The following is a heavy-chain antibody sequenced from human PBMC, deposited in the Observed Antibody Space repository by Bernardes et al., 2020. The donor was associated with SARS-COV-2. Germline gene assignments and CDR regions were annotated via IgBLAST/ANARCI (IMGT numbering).Heavy chain of an antibody. CDR2: IYQSGST. J-gene: IGHJ5*02. CDR1: GGSISSGGYS. V-gene: IGHV4-30-2*01. D-gene: IGHD4-17*01. Sequence: SEPLSLTCAVSGGSISSGGYSWTWLRQPPGKALEWIGYIYQSGSTFYNPSLKSRVTISVDRSKNQFFLKLDSVTAADAAVYYCARGGTYGDLPLNLWGQGTLVTVSS. CDR3: ARGGTYGDLPLNL.